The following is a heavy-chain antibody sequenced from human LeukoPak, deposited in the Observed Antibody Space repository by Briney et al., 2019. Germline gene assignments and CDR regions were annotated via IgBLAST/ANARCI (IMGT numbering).Heavy chain of an antibody. CDR2: ISSSSSYI. D-gene: IGHD3-22*01. V-gene: IGHV3-21*01. CDR1: GFTFSNYS. CDR3: ARDNDYYDSSGLSANAFDI. J-gene: IGHJ3*02. Sequence: GGSLRLSCAASGFTFSNYSMNWVRQAPGKGLEWVSSISSSSSYIYYADSVKGRFTISRDNAKNSLYLQMNSLRAEDTAVYYCARDNDYYDSSGLSANAFDIWGQGTMVTVSS.